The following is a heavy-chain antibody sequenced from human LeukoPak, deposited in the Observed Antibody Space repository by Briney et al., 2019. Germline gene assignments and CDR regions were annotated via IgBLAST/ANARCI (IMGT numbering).Heavy chain of an antibody. Sequence: GGSLRLSCAASGFTFSSYDMHWVRQAPGKGLEWVSAIGTAGDTYYPGSVKGRFTISRENAKNSLYLQMNSLRAGDTAVYYCARAPPPHDYGDYGDWYFDLWGRGTLVTVSS. J-gene: IGHJ2*01. CDR3: ARAPPPHDYGDYGDWYFDL. CDR2: IGTAGDT. CDR1: GFTFSSYD. D-gene: IGHD4-17*01. V-gene: IGHV3-13*01.